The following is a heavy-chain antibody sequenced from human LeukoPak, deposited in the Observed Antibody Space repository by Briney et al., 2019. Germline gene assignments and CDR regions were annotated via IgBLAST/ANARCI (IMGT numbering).Heavy chain of an antibody. CDR1: GFTFSSYS. V-gene: IGHV3-23*01. D-gene: IGHD5-18*01. CDR2: ISGSGGST. J-gene: IGHJ4*02. Sequence: GGSLRLSCAASGFTFSSYSMNWVRQAPGKGLEWVSAISGSGGSTSYADSVKGRFTISRDNSMNTLYLQMNSLRAEDTAVYYCAKDDRTQTRRYSYNYWGQGTLVTVSS. CDR3: AKDDRTQTRRYSYNY.